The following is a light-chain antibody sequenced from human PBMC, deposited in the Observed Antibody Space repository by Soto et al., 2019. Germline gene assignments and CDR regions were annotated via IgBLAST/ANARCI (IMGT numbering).Light chain of an antibody. Sequence: EIVLTQSPGTLSLSPGERATLSCRASQSVGSKYLAWYQQKPGQAPRLVILGSSSRATGIPDRFSGSGSGTDFTLTISRLEPEDFAVYYCQYYIFSHPGLTFGGGTKVDIK. CDR1: QSVGSKY. CDR3: QYYIFSHPGLT. V-gene: IGKV3-20*01. CDR2: GSS. J-gene: IGKJ4*01.